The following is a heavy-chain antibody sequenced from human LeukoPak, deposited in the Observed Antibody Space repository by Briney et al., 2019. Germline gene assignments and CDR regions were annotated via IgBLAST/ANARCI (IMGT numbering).Heavy chain of an antibody. D-gene: IGHD4-17*01. V-gene: IGHV4-59*01. J-gene: IGHJ3*02. CDR3: ARGPDDYGDYGGAFDI. Sequence: SETLSLTCTVSGGSISSYYWSWIGQPPGKGLEWIGYIYYSGSTNYNPSLKSRVTISVDTSKNQFSLKLSSVTAADTAVYYCARGPDDYGDYGGAFDIWGQGTMVTVSS. CDR1: GGSISSYY. CDR2: IYYSGST.